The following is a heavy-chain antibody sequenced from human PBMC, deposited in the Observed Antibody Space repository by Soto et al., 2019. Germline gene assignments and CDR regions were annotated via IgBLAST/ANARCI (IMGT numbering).Heavy chain of an antibody. Sequence: QVQLVESGGGVVQPGGSLRLSCAASGFTYSGYGMHWVRQAPGKGLEWVAVIGHTGLFQSYGDSVKGRFIVSRDNSQNTLYLQMNSLRVEETAMYYCARDLNSGYTDSWGHGTLVTISS. J-gene: IGHJ5*01. CDR3: ARDLNSGYTDS. V-gene: IGHV3-33*01. CDR1: GFTYSGYG. CDR2: IGHTGLFQ. D-gene: IGHD3-22*01.